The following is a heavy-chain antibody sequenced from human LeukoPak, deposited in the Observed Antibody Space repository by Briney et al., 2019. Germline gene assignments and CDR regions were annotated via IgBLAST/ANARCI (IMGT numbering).Heavy chain of an antibody. J-gene: IGHJ4*02. V-gene: IGHV4-39*06. CDR2: IYHSGTTYSGST. D-gene: IGHD2-15*01. CDR3: ARLGMYCSGGSCYPDY. CDR1: GASLSNYY. Sequence: SETLSLTCTVSGASLSNYYWVWIRQPPGKGLEWIGSIYHSGTTYSGSTYYNPSLKRRVTISLDTSKNQFALKVGSMTAADTAVYYCARLGMYCSGGSCYPDYWGQGTLVTVSS.